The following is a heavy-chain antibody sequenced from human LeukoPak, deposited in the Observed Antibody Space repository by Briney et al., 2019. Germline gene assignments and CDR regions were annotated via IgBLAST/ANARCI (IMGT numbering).Heavy chain of an antibody. J-gene: IGHJ3*02. CDR3: ERLSDSINLFGFDI. Sequence: PGGSLRLSCAASGFTFSSYWMSLVRQAPGKGLEWVTNLKQDESEKYYARYVEGRFTISRDNDKNSLYLQMNSMRDEDTAVYYCERLSDSINLFGFDIWGQGTTVTVSS. D-gene: IGHD3-22*01. V-gene: IGHV3-7*01. CDR1: GFTFSSYW. CDR2: LKQDESEK.